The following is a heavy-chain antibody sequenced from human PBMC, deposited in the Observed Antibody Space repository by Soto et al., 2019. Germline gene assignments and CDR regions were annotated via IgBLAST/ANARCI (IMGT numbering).Heavy chain of an antibody. CDR2: MNPINGAT. D-gene: IGHD6-13*01. Sequence: GSSVKVSCKASGYDFTAYDINWVRQASGQGLEWMGWMNPINGATGSARRFQGRVSMTRNTATGTAYLELTSLRSDDTAVYYCGRGPSPRAPAGGTPYYYARDVWGQGTTVIVSS. CDR3: GRGPSPRAPAGGTPYYYARDV. V-gene: IGHV1-8*02. J-gene: IGHJ6*02. CDR1: GYDFTAYD.